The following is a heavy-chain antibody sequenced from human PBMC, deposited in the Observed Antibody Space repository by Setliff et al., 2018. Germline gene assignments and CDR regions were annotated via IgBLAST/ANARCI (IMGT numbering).Heavy chain of an antibody. J-gene: IGHJ4*02. CDR2: IYYSGST. V-gene: IGHV4-39*07. CDR3: ARGGTYRYFDY. Sequence: SETLSLTCTVSGGSISSSSHYWGWIRQPPGKGLEWIGSIYYSGSTYYNPSLKSRVTISVDTSKNQFSLKLNSMTTADTAVYYCARGGTYRYFDYWGQGALVTVSS. CDR1: GGSISSSSHY.